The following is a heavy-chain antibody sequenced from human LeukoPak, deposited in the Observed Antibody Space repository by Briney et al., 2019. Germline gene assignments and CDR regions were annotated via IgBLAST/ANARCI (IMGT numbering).Heavy chain of an antibody. CDR2: ISSSGSTI. J-gene: IGHJ4*02. Sequence: GGSLRLSCAASGFTFSDYYMSWIRQAPGKGLEWVSYISSSGSTIYYADSVKGRFTISRDNAKNSLYLQMNSLRAEDTAVYYCARDPSTYYYDSSGYYEGGQGTLVTVSS. CDR1: GFTFSDYY. V-gene: IGHV3-11*01. CDR3: ARDPSTYYYDSSGYYE. D-gene: IGHD3-22*01.